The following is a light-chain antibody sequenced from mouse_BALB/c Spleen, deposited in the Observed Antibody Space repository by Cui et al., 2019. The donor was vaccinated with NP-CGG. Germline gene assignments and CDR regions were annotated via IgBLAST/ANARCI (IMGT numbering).Light chain of an antibody. J-gene: IGLJ1*01. CDR1: TGAVTTSNY. Sequence: QAVVTLESARTTTPGETLTRTCRSSTGAVTTSNYANWVQEKPDHLFTGLIGGTNNRAPGVPARFSGSLIGDKAALTITGAQTEDETIYFCALWYSNHWVFGGGTKLTVL. V-gene: IGLV1*01. CDR3: ALWYSNHWV. CDR2: GTN.